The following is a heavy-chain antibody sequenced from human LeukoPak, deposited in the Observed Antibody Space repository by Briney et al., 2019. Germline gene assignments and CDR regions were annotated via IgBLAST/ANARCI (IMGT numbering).Heavy chain of an antibody. CDR3: VRLFVQEPSGWFDP. Sequence: ASVKLSFKTSGYTFSSYEINWVRQPPGQGLEWMGWMNPNSGNTAYAQKFQGRVTMTRDVSIRTAYMELSRLRSEDTAVYYCVRLFVQEPSGWFDPWGQGTLVTVS. J-gene: IGHJ5*02. CDR2: MNPNSGNT. V-gene: IGHV1-8*01. D-gene: IGHD3-10*01. CDR1: GYTFSSYE.